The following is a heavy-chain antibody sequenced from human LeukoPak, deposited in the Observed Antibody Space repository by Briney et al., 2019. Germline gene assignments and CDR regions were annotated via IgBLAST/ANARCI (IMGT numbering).Heavy chain of an antibody. J-gene: IGHJ1*01. V-gene: IGHV3-9*01. D-gene: IGHD3-10*01. Sequence: GGSLRLSCAASGFTFDDYAMHWVRQAPGKGLEWVSRISWNSGSIGYADSVKGRFTISRDNAKNSLYLQMTSLRAEDTALYYCVRSITMFQYWGQGTLVTVSS. CDR1: GFTFDDYA. CDR3: VRSITMFQY. CDR2: ISWNSGSI.